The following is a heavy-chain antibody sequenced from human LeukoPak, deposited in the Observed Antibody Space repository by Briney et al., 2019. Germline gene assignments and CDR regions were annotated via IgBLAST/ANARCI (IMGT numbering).Heavy chain of an antibody. CDR1: GFTFSDFW. J-gene: IGHJ4*02. CDR3: ARALSGYSYGTIDY. D-gene: IGHD5-18*01. Sequence: GGSLRLSCAASGFTFSDFWMHWVRQAPGKGLVWVSRINSGGTVTNYADSVKGRFTISRDNAKNTLYLQMNSLRAEDTAVYYCARALSGYSYGTIDYWGQGTLVTVSS. V-gene: IGHV3-74*01. CDR2: INSGGTVT.